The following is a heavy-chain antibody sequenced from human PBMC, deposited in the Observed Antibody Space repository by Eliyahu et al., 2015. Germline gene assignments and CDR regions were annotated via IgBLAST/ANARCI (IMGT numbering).Heavy chain of an antibody. V-gene: IGHV1-18*01. CDR2: VSGYNGKT. CDR3: ARDSSYVVAGP. CDR1: GYLFYGYG. Sequence: QVHLVQSGAEVKRSGASVKVSCKASGYLFYGYGINWVRQAPGQGLEWVGWVSGYNGKTDYAQKFRDRVTMTVDLSTATAYMELRSLRSDDTAVYYCARDSSYVVAGPWGQGTLVTVST. J-gene: IGHJ5*02. D-gene: IGHD2-15*01.